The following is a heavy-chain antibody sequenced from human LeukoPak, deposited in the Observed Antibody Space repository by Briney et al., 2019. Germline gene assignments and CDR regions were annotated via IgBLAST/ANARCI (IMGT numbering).Heavy chain of an antibody. CDR1: GGSISSGDYC. V-gene: IGHV4-30-4*01. D-gene: IGHD1-26*01. Sequence: SETLSLTCTVSGGSISSGDYCWSWIRQPPGKGLEWIGYIYYSGSTYYNPSLKSRVTISVDTSKNQSSLKLSSVTAADTAVYYCARDSKRELLDYWGQGTLVTVSS. CDR3: ARDSKRELLDY. CDR2: IYYSGST. J-gene: IGHJ4*02.